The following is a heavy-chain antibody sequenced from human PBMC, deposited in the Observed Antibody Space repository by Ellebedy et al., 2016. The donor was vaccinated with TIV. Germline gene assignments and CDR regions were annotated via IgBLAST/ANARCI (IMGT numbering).Heavy chain of an antibody. V-gene: IGHV3-21*06. Sequence: GESLKISCAASGSNSTSYSMNWVRPAPGKGLEGVSSISGTGYYNYYADSLKGRFTSSRDDARNTLYMQMERLRAEDTDVDYCARSGALDYWGQGTLVTVSS. CDR3: ARSGALDY. CDR1: GSNSTSYS. D-gene: IGHD1-26*01. CDR2: ISGTGYYN. J-gene: IGHJ4*02.